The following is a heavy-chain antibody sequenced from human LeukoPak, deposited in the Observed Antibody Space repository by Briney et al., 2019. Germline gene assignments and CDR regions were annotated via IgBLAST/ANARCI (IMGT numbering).Heavy chain of an antibody. J-gene: IGHJ6*03. V-gene: IGHV3-15*01. D-gene: IGHD4-23*01. Sequence: GGSLRLCCAASGFTFSNAWMSWVRQAPGKGLEWVGRIKSKTDGGTTDYAAPVKGRFTISRDDSKNTLYLQMNSLKTEDTAVYYCTTTQYYGGNENRRFYYYYYYMDVWGKGTTVTVSS. CDR1: GFTFSNAW. CDR2: IKSKTDGGTT. CDR3: TTTQYYGGNENRRFYYYYYYMDV.